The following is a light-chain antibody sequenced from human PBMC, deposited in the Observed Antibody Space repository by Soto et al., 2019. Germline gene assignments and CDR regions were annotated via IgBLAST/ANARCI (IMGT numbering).Light chain of an antibody. Sequence: DIQSSQSPSTMSASGGDRVTITCRASQSISSWLAWYQQKPGKAPKLLIYDASSLESGVPSRFSGSGSGTEFTLTISSLQPDDFATYYCQHYDSYPYTLGQGTKVDIK. CDR3: QHYDSYPYT. CDR1: QSISSW. CDR2: DAS. V-gene: IGKV1-5*01. J-gene: IGKJ2*01.